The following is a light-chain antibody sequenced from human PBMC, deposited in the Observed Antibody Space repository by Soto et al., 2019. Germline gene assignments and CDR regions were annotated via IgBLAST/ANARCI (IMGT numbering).Light chain of an antibody. CDR3: QQYNNWPPFT. V-gene: IGKV3-15*01. CDR2: GAS. J-gene: IGKJ4*02. CDR1: QSVSSN. Sequence: EIVMTQSPDTLSVSPGERATLSCRASQSVSSNLAWYQQKPGQAPRLLIYGASTRATGIPARFSGSGSGTEFTLTISSLQSEDFAVHYCQQYNNWPPFTLGGGTKVEIK.